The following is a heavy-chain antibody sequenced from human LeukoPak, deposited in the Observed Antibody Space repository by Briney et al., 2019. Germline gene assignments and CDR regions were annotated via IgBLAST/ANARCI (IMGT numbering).Heavy chain of an antibody. D-gene: IGHD4-17*01. CDR3: AREGGDYNVDYYYYGMDV. J-gene: IGHJ6*02. Sequence: GGSLRLSCAASGFTFSSYWMSWVRQAPGKGLEWVANIKQDGSEKYYVDSVKGRFTISRDNAKNSLYLQMSSLRAEDTAVYYCAREGGDYNVDYYYYGMDVWGQGTTVTVSS. CDR1: GFTFSSYW. CDR2: IKQDGSEK. V-gene: IGHV3-7*03.